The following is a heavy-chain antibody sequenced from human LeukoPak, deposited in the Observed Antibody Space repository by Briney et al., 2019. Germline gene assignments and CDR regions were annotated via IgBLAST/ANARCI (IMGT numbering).Heavy chain of an antibody. CDR3: ATPPSMVRGVSFDY. Sequence: GGSLRLSCAASGFTFSSYGMHWVRQAPGKGLEWVAVISYDGSNKYYADSVKGRFTISRDNSKNTLYLQMNSLRAEDTAVYYCATPPSMVRGVSFDYWGQGTLVTVSP. V-gene: IGHV3-30*03. CDR2: ISYDGSNK. D-gene: IGHD3-10*01. J-gene: IGHJ4*02. CDR1: GFTFSSYG.